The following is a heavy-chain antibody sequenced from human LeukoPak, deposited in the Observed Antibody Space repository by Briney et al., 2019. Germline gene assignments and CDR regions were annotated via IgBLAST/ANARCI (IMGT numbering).Heavy chain of an antibody. V-gene: IGHV3-21*01. CDR3: ARQSSGIAATDKIDF. CDR1: GFTFRSYW. CDR2: FTSMSRTI. Sequence: GGSLRLSCAASGFTFRSYWMHWVRQAPGKGLEWVSSFTSMSRTIYYADSVKGRFTISRDDAKKSLYLQMNSLRVEDTAIYYCARQSSGIAATDKIDFWGQGTLVTVSS. J-gene: IGHJ4*02. D-gene: IGHD6-13*01.